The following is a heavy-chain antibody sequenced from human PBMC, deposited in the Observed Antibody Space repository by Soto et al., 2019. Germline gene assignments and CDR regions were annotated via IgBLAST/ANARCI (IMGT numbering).Heavy chain of an antibody. J-gene: IGHJ4*02. CDR3: ACQQLEGL. CDR1: GFSFSTFG. D-gene: IGHD1-1*01. CDR2: ISYDGSHK. Sequence: QVQLVESGGGVVQPGRSLRLSCAASGFSFSTFGFHWVRQAPGKGLEWVAVISYDGSHKYYADSVKGRFTVSRDNSKSTLYLQMNSLRPEDTAKYYCACQQLEGLWGQGTLVTVSS. V-gene: IGHV3-30-3*02.